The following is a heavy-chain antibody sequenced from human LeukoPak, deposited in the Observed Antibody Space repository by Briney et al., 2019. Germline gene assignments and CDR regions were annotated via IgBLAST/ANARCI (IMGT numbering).Heavy chain of an antibody. CDR2: INPNSGGT. J-gene: IGHJ4*02. CDR3: ARDRTSGSGIFDH. Sequence: GASVKVSCKASGYTFTGDYMHWVRQAPGQGLEWMGWINPNSGGTNYAQKFQGRFNITGDTSISTAYMELGRLRSDDTAVYYCARDRTSGSGIFDHWGQGTLVTVSS. V-gene: IGHV1-2*02. CDR1: GYTFTGDY. D-gene: IGHD3-10*01.